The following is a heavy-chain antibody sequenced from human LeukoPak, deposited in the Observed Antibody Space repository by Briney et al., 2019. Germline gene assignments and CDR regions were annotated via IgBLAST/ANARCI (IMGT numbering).Heavy chain of an antibody. CDR3: AKVRGGYFDY. D-gene: IGHD3-10*01. V-gene: IGHV3-23*01. CDR2: ITESGGST. CDR1: GLTFSSYA. Sequence: GGSLRLSCAASGLTFSSYAMSWVRQAPGKGLEWVSGITESGGSTYYADSVKGRFTISRDNSKNTLYLQMNSPRAEDTAVYYCAKVRGGYFDYWGQGTLVTVSS. J-gene: IGHJ4*02.